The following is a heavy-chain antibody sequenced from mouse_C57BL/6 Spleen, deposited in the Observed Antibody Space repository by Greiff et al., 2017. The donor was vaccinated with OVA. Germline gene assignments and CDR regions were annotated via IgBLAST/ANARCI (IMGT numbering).Heavy chain of an antibody. J-gene: IGHJ2*01. CDR2: ISSGSSTI. CDR3: ARDYGSSYGY. Sequence: EVHLVESGGGLVKPGGSLKLSCAASGFTFSDYGMHWVRQAPEKGLEWVAYISSGSSTIYYADTVQGRFTISRDNAKNTLFLKMTSLRSEDTAMYYCARDYGSSYGYWGQGTTLTVSS. CDR1: GFTFSDYG. D-gene: IGHD1-1*01. V-gene: IGHV5-17*01.